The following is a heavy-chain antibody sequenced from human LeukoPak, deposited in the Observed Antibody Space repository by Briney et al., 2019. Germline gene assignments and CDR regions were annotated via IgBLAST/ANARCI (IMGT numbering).Heavy chain of an antibody. Sequence: SETLSLTCTVSGGSISSYYWSWIRQPPGKGLEWIGYIYYSGSTNYNPSLKSRVTISVDTSKNQFSLKLSSVTAADTAVYYCAGGLTQPFDYWDQGTLVTVSS. V-gene: IGHV4-59*08. CDR2: IYYSGST. CDR1: GGSISSYY. CDR3: AGGLTQPFDY. D-gene: IGHD4/OR15-4a*01. J-gene: IGHJ4*02.